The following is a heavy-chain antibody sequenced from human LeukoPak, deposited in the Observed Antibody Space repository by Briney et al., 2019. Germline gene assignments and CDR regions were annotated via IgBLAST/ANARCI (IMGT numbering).Heavy chain of an antibody. CDR1: GFTFSSYA. J-gene: IGHJ4*02. V-gene: IGHV3-30-3*01. CDR3: ARDGNSYGRYFDY. CDR2: ISYDGSNK. Sequence: GRSLRLSCAASGFTFSSYAMHWVRQAPGKGLEWVAVISYDGSNKYCADSVKGRFTISRDNSKNTLYLQMNSLRAEDTAVYYCARDGNSYGRYFDYWGQGTLVTVSS. D-gene: IGHD5-18*01.